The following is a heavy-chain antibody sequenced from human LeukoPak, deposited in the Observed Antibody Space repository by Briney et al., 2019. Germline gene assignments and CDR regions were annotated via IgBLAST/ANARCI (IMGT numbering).Heavy chain of an antibody. Sequence: GGSLRLSCAASGFTFSNYNMNWVRKAPGKGLEWVSYISSDSSTINYGDSVKGRFTISRDNAKNSLYLQMNSLRAGDTAVYYCAKNDFFDYWGQGTLVTVSS. CDR3: AKNDFFDY. CDR1: GFTFSNYN. J-gene: IGHJ4*02. D-gene: IGHD1-1*01. CDR2: ISSDSSTI. V-gene: IGHV3-48*01.